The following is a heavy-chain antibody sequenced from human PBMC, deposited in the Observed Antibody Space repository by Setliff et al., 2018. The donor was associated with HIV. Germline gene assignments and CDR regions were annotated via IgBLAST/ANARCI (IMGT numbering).Heavy chain of an antibody. V-gene: IGHV4-38-2*01. Sequence: SETLSLTCSVSGYPIQSGYYWGWIRQPPGKGLQWIGHIYPGDGIIDSNPSLKSRLTISFDSSKNQFSLKLNSVTAADTAVYYCARKQWGSSGYYEFFQQWGQGTLVTVSS. CDR3: ARKQWGSSGYYEFFQQ. D-gene: IGHD3-22*01. CDR2: IYPGDGII. J-gene: IGHJ1*01. CDR1: GYPIQSGYY.